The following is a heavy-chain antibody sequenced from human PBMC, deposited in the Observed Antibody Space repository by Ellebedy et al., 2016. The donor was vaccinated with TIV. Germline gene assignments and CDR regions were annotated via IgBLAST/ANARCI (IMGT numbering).Heavy chain of an antibody. Sequence: GESLKISCAASGFTFSNYWMHWVRQAPGKGLVWVSRINTEESTTTYADSVKGRFTISRDNSKNTLYLQMNSLRAEDTAVYYCAPRPRYGGLDYWGQGTLVTVSS. V-gene: IGHV3-74*03. J-gene: IGHJ4*02. CDR2: INTEESTT. CDR1: GFTFSNYW. CDR3: APRPRYGGLDY. D-gene: IGHD4-23*01.